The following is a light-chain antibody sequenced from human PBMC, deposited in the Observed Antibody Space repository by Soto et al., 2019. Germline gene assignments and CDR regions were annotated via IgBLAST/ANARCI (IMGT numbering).Light chain of an antibody. CDR3: QQYHSYGYT. CDR1: RSISSW. Sequence: DIQLTQSPSTLSASVGDRVTITCRASRSISSWLAWYQQKPGKAPKLLISKASNLESGVPSRFSGSGSGTDFTLTISGLQPDDFAAYYCQQYHSYGYTFGQGTKLEIK. V-gene: IGKV1-5*03. CDR2: KAS. J-gene: IGKJ2*01.